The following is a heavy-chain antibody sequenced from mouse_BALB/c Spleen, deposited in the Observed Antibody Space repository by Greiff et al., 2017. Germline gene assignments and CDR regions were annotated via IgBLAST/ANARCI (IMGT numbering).Heavy chain of an antibody. CDR3: ARGGSSYHYYAMDY. CDR2: ISSGSSTV. Sequence: DVMLVESGGGLVQPGGSRKLSCAASGFTFSSFGMHWVRQAPEKGLEWVAYISSGSSTVYYEDTVKGRFTISRDNARNILYLQMSSLRSEDTAMYYCARGGSSYHYYAMDYWGQGTSVTVSS. V-gene: IGHV5-17*02. D-gene: IGHD1-1*01. CDR1: GFTFSSFG. J-gene: IGHJ4*01.